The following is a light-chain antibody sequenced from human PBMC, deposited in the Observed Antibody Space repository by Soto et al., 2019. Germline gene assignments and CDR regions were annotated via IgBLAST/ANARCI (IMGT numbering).Light chain of an antibody. CDR1: QSVGSSY. CDR3: QQYAPSPSWT. CDR2: GAS. Sequence: NMFGSVGDRVTVTCRAVQSVGSSYLAWYQQKPGQAPRLLIYGASTRATGIPDRFSGSGSGTDSNLTIRRPDPADLALYHSQQYAPSPSWTFGQGTKVDI. J-gene: IGKJ1*01. V-gene: IGKV3-20*01.